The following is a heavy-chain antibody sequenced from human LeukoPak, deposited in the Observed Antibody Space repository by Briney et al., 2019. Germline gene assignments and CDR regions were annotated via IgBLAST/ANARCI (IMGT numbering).Heavy chain of an antibody. V-gene: IGHV1-2*02. CDR1: RYTFSGYY. CDR3: ARVGLYGSGSYLVY. J-gene: IGHJ4*02. D-gene: IGHD3-10*01. CDR2: TNPNSGAT. Sequence: ASVKVSCKASRYTFSGYYMHWVRQAPGQGLEWMGWTNPNSGATNYAQKFQGRVTMTRDTSITTAYMELSRLTSDDTAVYYCARVGLYGSGSYLVYWGQGTLVTVSS.